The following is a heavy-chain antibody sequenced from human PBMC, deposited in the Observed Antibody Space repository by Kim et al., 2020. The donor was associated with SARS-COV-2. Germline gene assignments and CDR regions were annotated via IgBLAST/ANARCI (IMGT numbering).Heavy chain of an antibody. D-gene: IGHD3-9*01. V-gene: IGHV3-7*04. J-gene: IGHJ4*01. CDR3: ARFSRSMTGY. Sequence: SVQQYVYSVKGRSTISRDNSKTSLYLQLNSLRAEYTAVYYCARFSRSMTGYWGQGTLVTVSS. CDR2: SVQ.